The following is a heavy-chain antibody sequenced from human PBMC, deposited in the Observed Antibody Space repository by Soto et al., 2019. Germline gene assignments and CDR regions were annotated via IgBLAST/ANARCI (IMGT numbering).Heavy chain of an antibody. CDR1: GFTFDDYA. D-gene: IGHD1-7*01. J-gene: IGHJ6*02. CDR3: AKDKAGTTFYYGMDV. Sequence: GGSLRLSCAASGFTFDDYAMHWVRQAPGKGLEWVSGISWNSGSIGYADSVKGRFTISRDNTKNSLYLQMNSLRAEDTALYYCAKDKAGTTFYYGMDVWGQGTTVTVSS. V-gene: IGHV3-9*01. CDR2: ISWNSGSI.